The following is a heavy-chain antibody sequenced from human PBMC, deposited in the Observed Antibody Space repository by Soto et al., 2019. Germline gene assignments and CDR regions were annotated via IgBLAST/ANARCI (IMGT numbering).Heavy chain of an antibody. V-gene: IGHV3-23*01. CDR3: AKGGYYDFWSGYYLLNY. CDR2: ISGSGGST. Sequence: PGGSLRLSCAASGFTFSSYAMSWVRQAPGKGLEWVSAISGSGGSTYYADSVKGRFTISRDNSKNTLYLQMNSLRAEDTAVYYCAKGGYYDFWSGYYLLNYWGQGTLVTVSS. J-gene: IGHJ4*02. CDR1: GFTFSSYA. D-gene: IGHD3-3*01.